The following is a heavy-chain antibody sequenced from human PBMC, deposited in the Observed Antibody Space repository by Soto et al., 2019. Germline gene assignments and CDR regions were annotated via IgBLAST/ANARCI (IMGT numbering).Heavy chain of an antibody. V-gene: IGHV4-59*01. D-gene: IGHD3-10*01. J-gene: IGHJ4*02. CDR1: GGSISSYY. CDR3: ARYSTTYGSGTYTFDY. Sequence: QVQLQESGPGLVKPSETLSLTCTVSGGSISSYYWSWIRQPPGRGLEWIGYIYYSGSTHYHPSLQTRVTISVDTSKNQFSLKLSSVTAADTAVYYCARYSTTYGSGTYTFDYWCQGTLVTVSS. CDR2: IYYSGST.